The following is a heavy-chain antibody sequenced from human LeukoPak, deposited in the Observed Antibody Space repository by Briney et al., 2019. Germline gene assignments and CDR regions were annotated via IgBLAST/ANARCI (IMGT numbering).Heavy chain of an antibody. CDR2: INSDGSIT. J-gene: IGHJ4*02. Sequence: GGSLRLSCAASGFTFSIYWMHWVRQVPGKGLVWVSRINSDGSITNYADSVKGRFTISRDNAKNTLYLQMNSLRAEDTAVYYCVREYCGGDCYTDYWGQGTQVTVSS. V-gene: IGHV3-74*01. CDR1: GFTFSIYW. D-gene: IGHD2-21*02. CDR3: VREYCGGDCYTDY.